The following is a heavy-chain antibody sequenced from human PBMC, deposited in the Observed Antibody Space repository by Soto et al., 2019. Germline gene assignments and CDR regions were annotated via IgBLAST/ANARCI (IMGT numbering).Heavy chain of an antibody. V-gene: IGHV4-34*01. CDR3: ARRINKLAAYFDY. D-gene: IGHD3-3*02. Sequence: SETLSLTCAVYGGSFSGYYWSWIRQPPGKGLEWIGEINHSGSTNYNPSLKSRVTISVDTSKNQFSLKLSSVTAADTAVYYCARRINKLAAYFDYWGQGTLVTVSS. CDR2: INHSGST. CDR1: GGSFSGYY. J-gene: IGHJ4*02.